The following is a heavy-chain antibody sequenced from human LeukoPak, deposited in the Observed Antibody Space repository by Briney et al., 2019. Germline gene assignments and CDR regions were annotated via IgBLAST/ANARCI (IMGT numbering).Heavy chain of an antibody. CDR1: GFTFSRYW. D-gene: IGHD3-3*01. J-gene: IGHJ6*02. Sequence: GGSLRLSCAASGFTFSRYWMSWVRQAPGQGLEWVANIKQDGSEKYYVDSVKGRFTISRDNAKNSLYLQMNSLRAEDTAVYYCAREEYYDFWSGYYYYYGMDVWGQGTTVTVSS. CDR2: IKQDGSEK. CDR3: AREEYYDFWSGYYYYYGMDV. V-gene: IGHV3-7*01.